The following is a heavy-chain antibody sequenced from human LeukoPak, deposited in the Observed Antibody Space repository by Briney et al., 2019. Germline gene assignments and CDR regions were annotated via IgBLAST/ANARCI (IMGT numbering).Heavy chain of an antibody. CDR1: GYTFTSYD. D-gene: IGHD3-22*01. Sequence: ASVKVSCKASGYTFTSYDINWVRQATGQGLEWMGWMNPNSGNTGYAQKFQGRVTMTRNPSISTAYMELSSLGSEDTAVYYCARGYYYDSSGYYSSDAFDIWGQGTMVTVSS. J-gene: IGHJ3*02. CDR2: MNPNSGNT. CDR3: ARGYYYDSSGYYSSDAFDI. V-gene: IGHV1-8*01.